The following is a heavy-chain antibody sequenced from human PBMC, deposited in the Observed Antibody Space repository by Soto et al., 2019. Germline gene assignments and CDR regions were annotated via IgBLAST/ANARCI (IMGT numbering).Heavy chain of an antibody. V-gene: IGHV1-18*01. CDR2: ISGYNGNT. J-gene: IGHJ6*02. CDR3: AREGPAPYYYYGMDV. Sequence: QVQLVQSRGEVKKPGASVKVSCKTSGYSFTTYGISWVRQAPGQGLEWMGWISGYNGNTNYAQNLQGRVTRTTDTSXXTAYMELRSLRSDDTAVYYCAREGPAPYYYYGMDVWGQGSTVTVSS. CDR1: GYSFTTYG.